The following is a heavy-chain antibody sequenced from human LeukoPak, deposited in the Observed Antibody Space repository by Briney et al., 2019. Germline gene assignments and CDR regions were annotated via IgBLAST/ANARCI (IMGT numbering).Heavy chain of an antibody. J-gene: IGHJ5*02. CDR1: GWSFNDYY. CDR2: INARGDT. V-gene: IGHV4-34*01. Sequence: SETLSLTCAVYGWSFNDYYWNWIRQPPGKGLEWIGEINARGDTNYNPSLESRVTISVDTSKNQFSLRLTSMIAADTALYYCERGQVPAARGYNWFDPWGQGTLVTVSS. CDR3: ERGQVPAARGYNWFDP. D-gene: IGHD2-2*01.